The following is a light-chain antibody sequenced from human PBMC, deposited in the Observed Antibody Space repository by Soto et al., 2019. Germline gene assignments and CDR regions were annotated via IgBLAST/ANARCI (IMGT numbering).Light chain of an antibody. V-gene: IGLV2-23*01. CDR1: SSDVGSYNL. CDR2: EGS. CDR3: CSYAGSLYV. Sequence: SLLSSDESRAGTPGKSIRMPCPGNSSDVGSYNLVSRYQQHPGKAPKLMIYEGSKRPSGVSNRFSGSKSGNTASLTISGLQAEDEADYYCCSYAGSLYVFGTVTKVTVL. J-gene: IGLJ1*01.